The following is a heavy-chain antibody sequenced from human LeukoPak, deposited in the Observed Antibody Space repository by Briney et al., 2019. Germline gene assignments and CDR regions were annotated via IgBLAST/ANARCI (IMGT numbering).Heavy chain of an antibody. CDR3: ARGLGFYDYVWGSHRYTPYYFDY. V-gene: IGHV4-59*01. J-gene: IGHJ4*02. CDR1: GGSISSYY. Sequence: SETLSLTCIVSGGSISSYYWNWIRQPPGKGLEWIGYIYYSGYTNYNPSLKSRVTISVDASKNQFSLKLSSVTAADTAVYYCARGLGFYDYVWGSHRYTPYYFDYWGQGTLVTVSS. CDR2: IYYSGYT. D-gene: IGHD3-16*02.